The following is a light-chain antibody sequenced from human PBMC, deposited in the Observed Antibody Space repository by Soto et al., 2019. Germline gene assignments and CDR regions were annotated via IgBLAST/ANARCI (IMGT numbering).Light chain of an antibody. J-gene: IGLJ1*01. CDR1: SSDVGSYNF. Sequence: QSALTQPASVSGSPGQSITISCTGTSSDVGSYNFVSWYQQRPGKAPKLMIYKGSNRPSGVSSRFSGSESGNTASLTISGLQAEDEADYYCSSYTTSSNYVFGSGTKVTVL. CDR2: KGS. V-gene: IGLV2-14*01. CDR3: SSYTTSSNYV.